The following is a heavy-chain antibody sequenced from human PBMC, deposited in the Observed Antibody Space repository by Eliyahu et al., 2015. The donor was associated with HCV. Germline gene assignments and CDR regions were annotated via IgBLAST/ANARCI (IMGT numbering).Heavy chain of an antibody. V-gene: IGHV4-4*07. CDR3: ARDRGPSAIDS. Sequence: QVQLQESGPGLAKPSETLSLTCTVXGGSISSNYWSWIRLPAGKGLEWIGRIFASGSTTYNPSLRSRVTMSVDVSKNQFSLRLSSVTAADTAVYYCARDRGPSAIDSWGQGTLVTVSS. CDR2: IFASGST. D-gene: IGHD2-2*01. J-gene: IGHJ4*02. CDR1: GGSISSNY.